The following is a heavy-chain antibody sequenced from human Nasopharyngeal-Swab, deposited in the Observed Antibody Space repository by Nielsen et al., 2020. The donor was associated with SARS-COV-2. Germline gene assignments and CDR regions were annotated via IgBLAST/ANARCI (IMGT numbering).Heavy chain of an antibody. J-gene: IGHJ4*01. CDR2: ISSTGGNT. CDR3: VKDSSGYEFDV. CDR1: GFTFSNYA. Sequence: GGSLRLSCSASGFTFSNYAMHWVRQAPGKGLEYVSAISSTGGNTYYTDSVKGRFTISRDNSKNTLYLQMGSLRVEDTAVYYCVKDSSGYEFDVWGHGTLVTVSS. D-gene: IGHD3-22*01. V-gene: IGHV3-64D*06.